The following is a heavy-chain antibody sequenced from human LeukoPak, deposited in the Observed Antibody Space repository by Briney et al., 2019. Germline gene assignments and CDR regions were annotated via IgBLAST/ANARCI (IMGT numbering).Heavy chain of an antibody. CDR2: IGYEGVHE. J-gene: IGHJ4*02. Sequence: PGGSLRLSCAASGFTFNNFGMHRVRQAPGKGLEWVSFIGYEGVHEYYADSVKGRFTISKDNSKATLYLQMNSLRPEDTAVYYCAKDLHGGYSSDYWGQGTLVTVFS. V-gene: IGHV3-30*02. CDR1: GFTFNNFG. D-gene: IGHD4-23*01. CDR3: AKDLHGGYSSDY.